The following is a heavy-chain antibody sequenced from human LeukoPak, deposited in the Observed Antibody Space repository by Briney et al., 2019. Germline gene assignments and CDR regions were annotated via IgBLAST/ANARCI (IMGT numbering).Heavy chain of an antibody. CDR2: ISGSGGST. CDR3: AKAQHYDSSGYYGFYESRNWFDP. CDR1: GFTFSSYA. V-gene: IGHV3-23*01. Sequence: PGGSLRLSCAASGFTFSSYAMSWVRQAPGKGLEWVSAISGSGGSTYYADSVKGRFTISRDNSKNTLYLQMNSLRAEDTAVYYCAKAQHYDSSGYYGFYESRNWFDPWGQGTLVTVSS. D-gene: IGHD3-22*01. J-gene: IGHJ5*02.